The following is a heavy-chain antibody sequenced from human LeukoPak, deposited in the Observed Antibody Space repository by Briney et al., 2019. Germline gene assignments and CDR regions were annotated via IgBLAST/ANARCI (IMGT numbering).Heavy chain of an antibody. CDR1: GFTVSSNY. V-gene: IGHV3-53*01. CDR2: IYSGGST. D-gene: IGHD3-22*01. CDR3: ARDGGGYYDRSAGAFDI. J-gene: IGHJ3*02. Sequence: GGSLRLSCAASGFTVSSNYMSWVRQAPGKGLEWVSVIYSGGSTYYADSVKGRFTISRDSSKKTLYLQMNSLRAEDTAVYYCARDGGGYYDRSAGAFDIWGQGTMVTVSS.